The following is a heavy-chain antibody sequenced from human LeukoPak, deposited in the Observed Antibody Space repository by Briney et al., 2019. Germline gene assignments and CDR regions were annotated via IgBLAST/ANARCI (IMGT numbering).Heavy chain of an antibody. CDR2: MYHSGSA. D-gene: IGHD6-6*01. CDR3: ARRGVAAIFDP. J-gene: IGHJ5*02. CDR1: GGSIDSYF. V-gene: IGHV4-59*08. Sequence: SETLSLTCTVSGGSIDSYFWTWIRQPPGKGLEFIGNMYHSGSASYNASLKGRATISLESSRKQFSLKLTSVTAADTAVYYCARRGVAAIFDPWGQGTLLTVSS.